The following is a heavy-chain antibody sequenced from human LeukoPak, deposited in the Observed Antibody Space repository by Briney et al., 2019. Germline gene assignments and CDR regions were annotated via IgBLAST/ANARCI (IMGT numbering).Heavy chain of an antibody. CDR3: ARPSYCGVNCYYYFDY. CDR1: GFTFTSSA. D-gene: IGHD2-21*02. CDR2: IVVGSGNT. J-gene: IGHJ4*02. Sequence: ASVKVSCKASGFTFTSSAMQWVRQARGQRLEWIGWIVVGSGNTNYAQKFQERVTITMDMSTSTAYMDLSSLRSDDTAVYYCARPSYCGVNCYYYFDYWGQGTLVTVSP. V-gene: IGHV1-58*02.